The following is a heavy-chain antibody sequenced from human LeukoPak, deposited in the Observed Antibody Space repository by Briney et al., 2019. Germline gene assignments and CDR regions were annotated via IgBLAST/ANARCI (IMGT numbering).Heavy chain of an antibody. CDR2: INIYSAVTT. V-gene: IGHV4-39*01. J-gene: IGHJ4*02. CDR3: AKADEWDNSGYCIDY. D-gene: IGHD5-12*01. Sequence: PSETLFLTCSVSGGSISSSSYYWSWVRQPPGKGLEWIGNINIYSAVTTFYSPSLKSRVTISVDTSKNQFSLRLTSVTAADTAVYFCAKADEWDNSGYCIDYWGQGSLVTVSS. CDR1: GGSISSSSYY.